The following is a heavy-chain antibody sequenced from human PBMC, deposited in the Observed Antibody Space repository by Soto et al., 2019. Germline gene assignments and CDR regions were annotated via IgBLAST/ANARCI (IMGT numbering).Heavy chain of an antibody. J-gene: IGHJ3*01. CDR1: DLYVGSNY. Sequence: GGSLRLSCAASDLYVGSNYRSWVRQAPGKGLEWVSIIYRGGKTYYADSVKGRFIISRDNSNNTVYLQMNSLRAQDTAVYFCASVPVVGHDSTGDPWGAFDLWGQGTMVTVSS. CDR3: ASVPVVGHDSTGDPWGAFDL. CDR2: IYRGGKT. V-gene: IGHV3-66*01. D-gene: IGHD6-19*01.